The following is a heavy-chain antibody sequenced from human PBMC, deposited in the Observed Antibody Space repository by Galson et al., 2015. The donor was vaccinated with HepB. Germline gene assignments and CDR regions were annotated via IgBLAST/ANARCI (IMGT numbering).Heavy chain of an antibody. CDR3: AREVVRDIVLMVYAYFDY. D-gene: IGHD2-8*01. J-gene: IGHJ4*02. CDR2: IIPIFGTA. V-gene: IGHV1-69*06. Sequence: SVKVSCKASGGTFSSYAISWVRQAPGQGLEWMGGIIPIFGTANYAQKFQGRVTITADKSTSTAYMELSSLRSEDTAVYYCAREVVRDIVLMVYAYFDYWGQGTLVTVSS. CDR1: GGTFSSYA.